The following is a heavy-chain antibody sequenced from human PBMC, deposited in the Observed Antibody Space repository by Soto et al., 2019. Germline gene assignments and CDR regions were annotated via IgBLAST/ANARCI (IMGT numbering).Heavy chain of an antibody. Sequence: QVHVVESGGGVVHPGRSLRLSCAVSGFTFSDYAMHWVRQAPGKGLEWVSAISYDGGSTYYADSVKGRCTVSRDNSNYMFYLQLNTLRPEDTALYTCVRVTEDRMLDSGMDVWGQG. CDR2: ISYDGGST. D-gene: IGHD3-10*02. CDR3: VRVTEDRMLDSGMDV. V-gene: IGHV3-30-3*01. J-gene: IGHJ6*01. CDR1: GFTFSDYA.